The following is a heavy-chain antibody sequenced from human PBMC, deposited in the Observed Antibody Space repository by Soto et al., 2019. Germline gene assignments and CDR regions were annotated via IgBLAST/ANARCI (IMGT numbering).Heavy chain of an antibody. Sequence: QVQLVESGGGVVQPGRSLRLSCAASGFTFSSYAMHWVRQGPGKGLEWVAVISYDGSNKYYADSVNGRFIISRDNSKNTLYLQMNSLRAEDTAVYYCARGVYCSSTSCPLSPFDYWGQGTLVTVSS. CDR2: ISYDGSNK. V-gene: IGHV3-30-3*01. D-gene: IGHD2-2*01. J-gene: IGHJ4*02. CDR3: ARGVYCSSTSCPLSPFDY. CDR1: GFTFSSYA.